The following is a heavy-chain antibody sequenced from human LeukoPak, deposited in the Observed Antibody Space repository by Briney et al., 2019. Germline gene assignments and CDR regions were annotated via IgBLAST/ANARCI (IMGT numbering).Heavy chain of an antibody. CDR1: GGSFSNYY. J-gene: IGHJ6*03. CDR3: VRRWNYGICYHIDV. V-gene: IGHV4-34*01. Sequence: SETLSLTCAVYGGSFSNYYWGWIRQSPVKGLEWIGEINDSERIIYNPSLKSRVTISVDMSKNQFSLRLNSVTAADTAIYYCVRRWNYGICYHIDVWGKGTTVTVSS. CDR2: INDSERI. D-gene: IGHD1-7*01.